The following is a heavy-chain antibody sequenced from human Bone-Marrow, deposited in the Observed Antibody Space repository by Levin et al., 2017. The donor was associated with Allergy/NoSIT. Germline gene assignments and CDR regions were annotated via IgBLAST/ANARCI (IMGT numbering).Heavy chain of an antibody. D-gene: IGHD3-10*01. Sequence: ASVKVSCKASGYTFSNYGITWVRQAPGQGLEWMGWISDYSGNTNYAQMFQGRVTLTTDTSTSTVYMELRSLRSDDTAVYYCARDNRSNRGAEFDPLDFWGQGTLVTVSS. CDR1: GYTFSNYG. CDR3: ARDNRSNRGAEFDPLDF. J-gene: IGHJ4*02. CDR2: ISDYSGNT. V-gene: IGHV1-18*01.